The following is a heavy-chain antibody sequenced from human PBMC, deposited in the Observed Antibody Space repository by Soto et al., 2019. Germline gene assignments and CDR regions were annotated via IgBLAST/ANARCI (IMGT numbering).Heavy chain of an antibody. V-gene: IGHV1-69*06. CDR3: ARDPGYSSGWYHTYYYYGMDV. Sequence: SVNVSCKASGGTFSSYAISWVRQAPGQGLEWMGGIIPIFGTANYAQKFQGRVTITADKSTSTAYMELSSLRSEDTAVYYCARDPGYSSGWYHTYYYYGMDVWGQGTTVTVSS. D-gene: IGHD6-19*01. CDR2: IIPIFGTA. CDR1: GGTFSSYA. J-gene: IGHJ6*02.